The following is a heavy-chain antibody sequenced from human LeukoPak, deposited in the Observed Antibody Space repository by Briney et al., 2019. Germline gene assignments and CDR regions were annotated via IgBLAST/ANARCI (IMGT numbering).Heavy chain of an antibody. D-gene: IGHD3-10*01. CDR2: ISSATTTI. V-gene: IGHV3-48*02. CDR3: ANQEYYYGSGSYYNPLPFDY. Sequence: GGSLRLSCAASGFRFSAYSMNWVRQAPGKGLEWVSYISSATTTIHYADSVKGRFTISRDNAKNTLYLQMNSLRDEDTAVYYCANQEYYYGSGSYYNPLPFDYWGQGTQVTVSS. J-gene: IGHJ4*02. CDR1: GFRFSAYS.